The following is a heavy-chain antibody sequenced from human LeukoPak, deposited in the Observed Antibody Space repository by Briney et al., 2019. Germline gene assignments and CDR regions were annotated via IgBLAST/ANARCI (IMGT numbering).Heavy chain of an antibody. D-gene: IGHD6-13*01. CDR2: ISYDGSNK. Sequence: GGSLRLSCAASGFTFSSYAMHWVRQAPGKGLEWVAVISYDGSNKYYADSVKGRFTISRDNSKNTLYLQMNSLRAEDAAVYYCASQYRSSWSFDYWGQGTLVTVSS. J-gene: IGHJ4*02. V-gene: IGHV3-30*04. CDR1: GFTFSSYA. CDR3: ASQYRSSWSFDY.